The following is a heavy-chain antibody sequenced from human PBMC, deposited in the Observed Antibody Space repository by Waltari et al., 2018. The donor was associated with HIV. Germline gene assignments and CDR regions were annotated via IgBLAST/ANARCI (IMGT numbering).Heavy chain of an antibody. CDR2: IKQDGSEK. J-gene: IGHJ6*02. V-gene: IGHV3-7*01. CDR3: ARDDRVWFGELSYYYYGMDV. Sequence: EVQLVASGGGVVQTGGSRSLSCAPYAFTLRRLRTTWVRSAPGKGLEWVANIKQDGSEKYYVDSVKGRFTISRDNAKNSLYLQMNSLRAEDTAVYYCARDDRVWFGELSYYYYGMDVWGQGTTVTVSS. D-gene: IGHD3-10*01. CDR1: AFTLRRLR.